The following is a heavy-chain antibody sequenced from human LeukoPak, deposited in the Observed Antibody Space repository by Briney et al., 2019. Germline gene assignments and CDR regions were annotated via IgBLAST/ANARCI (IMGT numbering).Heavy chain of an antibody. D-gene: IGHD6-19*01. CDR2: ISYSGTP. V-gene: IGHV4-34*01. CDR3: VRGNVKHYHSVADEYYYYMDV. J-gene: IGHJ6*03. Sequence: SETLSLTCGVYGDSFSGFYWTWVRQAPGKGLEWIGEISYSGTPRYNPSPNSRITITLDTSKKQISLTLSPVTAADTSVYYCVRGNVKHYHSVADEYYYYMDVWGKGTAVIVSS. CDR1: GDSFSGFY.